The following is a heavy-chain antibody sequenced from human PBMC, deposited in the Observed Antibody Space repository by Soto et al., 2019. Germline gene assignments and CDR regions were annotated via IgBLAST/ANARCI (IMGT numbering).Heavy chain of an antibody. CDR2: ITGNSGST. CDR3: AKSPEWPNHYFDY. CDR1: GFTFSSYA. D-gene: IGHD3-3*01. J-gene: IGHJ4*02. V-gene: IGHV3-23*01. Sequence: GGSLRLSCAASGFTFSSYAMVWVRQAPGKGLEWVSTITGNSGSTAYGDSVKGRFTISRDNSKSTLYLQMNSLRVEDTAAYYCAKSPEWPNHYFDYWGQGTLVTVSS.